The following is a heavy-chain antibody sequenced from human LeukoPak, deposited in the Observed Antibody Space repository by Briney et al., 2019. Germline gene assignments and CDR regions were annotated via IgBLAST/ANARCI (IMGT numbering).Heavy chain of an antibody. Sequence: ASVKVSCKASGYTFTDYFMNWVRQAPGRGLEWMGWINPNSGGTNYAQKFQGRVTMTRDTSIRTAYMELSRLRSDDTAVYYCARDAGSSSWYLSRGYYYMDVWGKGTTVTVSS. CDR2: INPNSGGT. CDR3: ARDAGSSSWYLSRGYYYMDV. CDR1: GYTFTDYF. D-gene: IGHD6-13*01. J-gene: IGHJ6*03. V-gene: IGHV1-2*02.